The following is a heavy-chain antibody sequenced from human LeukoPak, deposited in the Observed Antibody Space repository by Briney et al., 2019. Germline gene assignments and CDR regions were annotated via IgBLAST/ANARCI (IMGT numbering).Heavy chain of an antibody. CDR1: GFTFSRYW. V-gene: IGHV3-74*01. J-gene: IGHJ5*02. CDR3: ARDRPRDRLGYDSSGYYNSNWFDP. Sequence: GGSLRLSCAASGFTFSRYWMHWVRQVPGKGLVWVSLINSDGSRTSYADSAKGRFTISRDNAKNTLYVQLNRLRAEDSAVYYCARDRPRDRLGYDSSGYYNSNWFDPWGQGTLLSVSS. CDR2: INSDGSRT. D-gene: IGHD3-22*01.